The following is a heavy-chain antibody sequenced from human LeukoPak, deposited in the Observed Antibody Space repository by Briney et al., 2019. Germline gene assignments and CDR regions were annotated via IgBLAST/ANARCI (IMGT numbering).Heavy chain of an antibody. Sequence: ASVKVSCKASGYTFSNYGISWVRQAPGQGLEWMGWISAYNGNTNYAQKLQGRVTMTTDTSTSTAYMELRSLRSDDTAVYYCAREAIFGVDRLIDPWGQGTLVTVSS. V-gene: IGHV1-18*01. CDR1: GYTFSNYG. D-gene: IGHD3-3*01. J-gene: IGHJ5*02. CDR3: AREAIFGVDRLIDP. CDR2: ISAYNGNT.